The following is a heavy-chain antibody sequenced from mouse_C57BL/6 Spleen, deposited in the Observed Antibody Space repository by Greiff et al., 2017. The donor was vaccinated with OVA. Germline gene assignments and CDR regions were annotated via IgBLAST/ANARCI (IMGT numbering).Heavy chain of an antibody. CDR3: AREGSNYMDY. V-gene: IGHV5-4*01. CDR1: GFTFSSYA. Sequence: DVMLVESGGGLVKPGGSLKLSCAASGFTFSSYAMSWVRQTPEKRLEWVATISDGGSYTYYPDNVKGRFTISRDNAKNNLYLQMSHLKSEDTAMYYCAREGSNYMDYWGQGTTLTVSS. D-gene: IGHD1-1*01. CDR2: ISDGGSYT. J-gene: IGHJ2*01.